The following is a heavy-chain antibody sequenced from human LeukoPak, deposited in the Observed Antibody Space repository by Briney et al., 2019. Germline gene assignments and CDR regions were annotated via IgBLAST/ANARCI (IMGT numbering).Heavy chain of an antibody. CDR2: ISDSGST. Sequence: GGSLRLSCAASGFTFSNYAMTWVRQAPGKGLEWVSTISDSGSTFYADSVKGRFTISRDNSKNTLFLQMNGLRADDTAVYYCAKDVESGRSADYWGQGALVTVSS. CDR1: GFTFSNYA. D-gene: IGHD3-10*01. V-gene: IGHV3-23*01. J-gene: IGHJ4*02. CDR3: AKDVESGRSADY.